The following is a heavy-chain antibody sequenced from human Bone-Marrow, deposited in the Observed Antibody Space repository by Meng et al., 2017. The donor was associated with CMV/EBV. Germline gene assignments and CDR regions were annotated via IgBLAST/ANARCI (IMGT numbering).Heavy chain of an antibody. Sequence: GGSLRLSCAASGFTFSSYAMSWVRQAPGKGLEWVSVIYSGGSSTYYADSVKGRFTISRDNSKNTLYLQMNSLRAEDTAVYYCARDPYRIRSYYDFWSGYYSQYSYFDYWGQGTLVTVSS. D-gene: IGHD3-3*01. V-gene: IGHV3-23*03. CDR1: GFTFSSYA. CDR2: IYSGGSST. J-gene: IGHJ4*02. CDR3: ARDPYRIRSYYDFWSGYYSQYSYFDY.